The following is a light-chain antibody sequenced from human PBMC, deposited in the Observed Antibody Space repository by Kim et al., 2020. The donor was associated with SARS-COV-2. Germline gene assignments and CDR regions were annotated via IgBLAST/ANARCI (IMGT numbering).Light chain of an antibody. V-gene: IGLV1-44*01. CDR1: SSNIGKNT. J-gene: IGLJ3*02. CDR2: AYD. Sequence: GQRVTISWSGSSSNIGKNTVNWFQQFPGTAPKLLISAYDQRPSGIPDRFSGSKSGTSASLVISGLQSEDEADYYCAVWDDILSSPVFGGGTQLTVL. CDR3: AVWDDILSSPV.